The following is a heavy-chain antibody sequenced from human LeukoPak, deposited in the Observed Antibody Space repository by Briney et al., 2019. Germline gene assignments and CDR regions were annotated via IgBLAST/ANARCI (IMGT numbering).Heavy chain of an antibody. J-gene: IGHJ5*02. V-gene: IGHV6-1*01. Sequence: SQTLSLTCAISGDSVSSNSATWNWNRQSPSRGLEWLRRTYYRSKWYNNYAVSVKSRITINPDTSKNQFSLQLNSVTPEDTAVYYCARDRSDGRSWFRFDPWGQGTLVTVSS. D-gene: IGHD6-13*01. CDR3: ARDRSDGRSWFRFDP. CDR2: TYYRSKWYN. CDR1: GDSVSSNSAT.